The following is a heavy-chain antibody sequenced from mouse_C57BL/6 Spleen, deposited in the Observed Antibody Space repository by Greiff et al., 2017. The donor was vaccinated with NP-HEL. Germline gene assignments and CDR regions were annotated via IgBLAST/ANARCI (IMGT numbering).Heavy chain of an antibody. J-gene: IGHJ2*01. CDR2: IHPNSGST. Sequence: QVQLQQSGAELVKPGASVKLSCKASGYTFTSYWMHWVKQRPGQGLEWIGMIHPNSGSTNYNEKFKSKATLTVDKSSSTAYMQLSSLTSEDSAVYYCAREGLGTFDYWGQGTTLTVSS. V-gene: IGHV1-64*01. CDR1: GYTFTSYW. CDR3: AREGLGTFDY. D-gene: IGHD4-1*01.